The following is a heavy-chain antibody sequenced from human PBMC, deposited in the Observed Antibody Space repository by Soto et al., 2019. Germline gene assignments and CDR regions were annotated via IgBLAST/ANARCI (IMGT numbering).Heavy chain of an antibody. D-gene: IGHD2-2*01. CDR3: ARSGIVVVPAAKRRPFDY. Sequence: SETLSLTCAVYGGSFSGYYWSWIRQPPGKGLEWIGEINHSGSTNYNPSLKSRVTISVDTSKNQFSLKLSSVTAADTAVYYCARSGIVVVPAAKRRPFDYWGQGTLVTVSS. CDR2: INHSGST. V-gene: IGHV4-34*01. CDR1: GGSFSGYY. J-gene: IGHJ4*02.